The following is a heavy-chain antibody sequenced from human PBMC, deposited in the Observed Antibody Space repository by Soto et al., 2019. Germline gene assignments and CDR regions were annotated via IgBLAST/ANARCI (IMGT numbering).Heavy chain of an antibody. J-gene: IGHJ6*02. CDR1: GFTFSSFG. V-gene: IGHV3-30*18. CDR2: ISYDGSHK. D-gene: IGHD3-22*01. Sequence: GGSLRLSCAASGFTFSSFGMHWVRQAPGKGLEWVAFISYDGSHKYYADSVKGRFTISRDNSKNTLYLQMNSLRAQDTAVYYCAKAMGGYYYDSSGYSSYYGMDVWGQGTTVTVS. CDR3: AKAMGGYYYDSSGYSSYYGMDV.